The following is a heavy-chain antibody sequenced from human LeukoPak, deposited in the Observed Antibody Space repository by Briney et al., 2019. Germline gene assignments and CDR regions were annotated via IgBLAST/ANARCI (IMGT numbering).Heavy chain of an antibody. Sequence: GGSLRLSCAASGFTFSSYWMSWVRQAPGKGLEWVSYISSSSRTIYYADSVKGRFTISRDNSKNTLYLQMNSLRPEDTAVYYCARTEKWLQLYSDYWGQGTLVTVSS. V-gene: IGHV3-48*01. D-gene: IGHD5-24*01. CDR1: GFTFSSYW. J-gene: IGHJ4*02. CDR2: ISSSSRTI. CDR3: ARTEKWLQLYSDY.